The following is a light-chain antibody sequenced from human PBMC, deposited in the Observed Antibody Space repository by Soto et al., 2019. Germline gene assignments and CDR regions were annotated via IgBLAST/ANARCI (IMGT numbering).Light chain of an antibody. CDR2: GAS. CDR1: QSVRSN. CDR3: QQYHNWPLT. J-gene: IGKJ4*01. Sequence: EIVMTQSPATLSVSPGERATLSCRASQSVRSNLAWYQQKPGQAPRLLIYGASTRATGIPVRFSGSGSGTEFTLTISSLQSEDFAVYCCQQYHNWPLTFGGGTKVEIK. V-gene: IGKV3-15*01.